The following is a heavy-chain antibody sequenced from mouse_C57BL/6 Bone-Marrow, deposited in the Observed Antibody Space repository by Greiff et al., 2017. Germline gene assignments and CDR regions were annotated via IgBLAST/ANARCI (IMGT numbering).Heavy chain of an antibody. J-gene: IGHJ3*01. D-gene: IGHD1-1*01. CDR2: IRNKANNHAT. V-gene: IGHV6-6*01. CDR3: TRYGSSLWFAY. CDR1: GFTFSDAW. Sequence: EVKLVESGGGLVQPRGSMKLSCAASGFTFSDAWMDWVRQSPEKGLEWVAEIRNKANNHATYYAESVKGRFTISRDDSKSSVYLQMNSLRAEDTGIYYCTRYGSSLWFAYWGQGTLVTVSA.